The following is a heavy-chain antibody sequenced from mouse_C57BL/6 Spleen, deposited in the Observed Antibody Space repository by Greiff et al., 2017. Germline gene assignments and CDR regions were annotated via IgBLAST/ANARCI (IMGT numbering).Heavy chain of an antibody. V-gene: IGHV1-69*01. D-gene: IGHD5-5*01. CDR2: IDPSDSYT. J-gene: IGHJ2*01. Sequence: VKLQQPGAELVMPGASVKLSCKASGYTFTSYWMHWVKQRPGQGLEWIGEIDPSDSYTNYNQKFKGKSTLTVDKSSSTAYMQLSSLTSEDSAVYYCARLPRDYWGQGTTLTVSS. CDR1: GYTFTSYW. CDR3: ARLPRDY.